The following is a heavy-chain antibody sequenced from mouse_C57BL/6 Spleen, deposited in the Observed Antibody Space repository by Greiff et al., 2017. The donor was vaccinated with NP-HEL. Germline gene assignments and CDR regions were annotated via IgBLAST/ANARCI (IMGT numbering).Heavy chain of an antibody. V-gene: IGHV1-82*01. CDR2: IYPGDGDT. Sequence: VKLQQSGPELVKPGASVKISCKASGYAFSSSWMNWVKQRPGKGLEWIGGIYPGDGDTNYNGKFKGKATLTADKSSSTAYMQLSSLTSEDSAVYFCARSGYVWYFDVWGTGTTVTVSS. J-gene: IGHJ1*03. CDR1: GYAFSSSW. D-gene: IGHD3-2*02. CDR3: ARSGYVWYFDV.